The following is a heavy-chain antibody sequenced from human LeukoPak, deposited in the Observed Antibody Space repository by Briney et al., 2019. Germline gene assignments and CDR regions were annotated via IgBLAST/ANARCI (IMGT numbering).Heavy chain of an antibody. CDR2: IYYSGST. CDR1: GGSISSYY. D-gene: IGHD3-3*01. V-gene: IGHV4-59*08. Sequence: SETLSLTCTVSGGSISSYYWSWIRQPPGKGLEWIGYIYYSGSTNYNPSLKSRVTISVDTSENQFSLKLSSVTAADTAVYYCARGLGFWSGYIVPVDYFDYWGQGTLVTVSS. CDR3: ARGLGFWSGYIVPVDYFDY. J-gene: IGHJ4*02.